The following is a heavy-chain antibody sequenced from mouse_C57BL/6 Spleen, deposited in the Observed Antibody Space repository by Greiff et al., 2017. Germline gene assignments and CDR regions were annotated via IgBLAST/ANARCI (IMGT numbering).Heavy chain of an antibody. Sequence: VQLQQSGAELVRPGASVKLSCTASGFNIKDYYMHWVKQRPEQGLEWIGRIDPEDGDTEYAPKFQGKATMTADTSSNPAYLQLSSLTSEDTAVYYCTTDYTHAMDYWGQGTSVTVSS. CDR2: IDPEDGDT. D-gene: IGHD2-12*01. V-gene: IGHV14-1*01. J-gene: IGHJ4*01. CDR1: GFNIKDYY. CDR3: TTDYTHAMDY.